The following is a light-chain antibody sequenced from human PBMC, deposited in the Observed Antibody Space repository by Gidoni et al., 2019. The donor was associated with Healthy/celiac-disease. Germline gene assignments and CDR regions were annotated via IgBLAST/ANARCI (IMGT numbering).Light chain of an antibody. CDR2: AAS. CDR1: QSISSY. V-gene: IGKV1-39*01. CDR3: QQTYSTPIT. Sequence: DIQMTQSPSSLSASVGDRVTITCRASQSISSYVNWYQQKPGKAPKLLIYAASSLQSEFPSRFSGSGSGTDFTLTISSLQPEDFATYYCQQTYSTPITFGGXTKLEIK. J-gene: IGKJ4*01.